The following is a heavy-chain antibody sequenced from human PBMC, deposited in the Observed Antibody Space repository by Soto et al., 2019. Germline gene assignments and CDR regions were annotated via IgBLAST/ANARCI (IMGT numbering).Heavy chain of an antibody. J-gene: IGHJ6*02. CDR2: IIPIFGTA. CDR1: GGTFSSYA. CDR3: ARERKDYYYGMDV. V-gene: IGHV1-69*13. Sequence: ASVKVSCKASGGTFSSYAISWVRQAPGQGLEWMGGIIPIFGTANYAQKFQGRVTITADESTSTAYMELSSLRSEDTAVYYCARERKDYYYGMDVWGQGTTVTVSS.